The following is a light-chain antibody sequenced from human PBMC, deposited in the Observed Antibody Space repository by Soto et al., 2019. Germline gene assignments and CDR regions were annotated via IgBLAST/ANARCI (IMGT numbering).Light chain of an antibody. Sequence: QSALTQPASVSGSLGQSVTISCTGTSSDVGSYNVVSWYQQHPGKAPKLMIYDVSKRPSGVSNRFSGSKSGNTASLTISGLQAEDEADYYCSSYTTSSTYVFGTGTKVTVL. CDR3: SSYTTSSTYV. J-gene: IGLJ1*01. CDR2: DVS. V-gene: IGLV2-14*02. CDR1: SSDVGSYNV.